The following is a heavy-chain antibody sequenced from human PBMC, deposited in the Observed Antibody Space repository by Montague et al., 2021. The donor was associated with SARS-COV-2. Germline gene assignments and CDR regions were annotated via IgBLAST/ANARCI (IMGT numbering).Heavy chain of an antibody. CDR1: GDSITNNYY. CDR3: ARRHIVASNRAFDY. CDR2: IYHSGTT. Sequence: SETLSLTCTVSGDSITNNYYWGWIRQPPGKGLEWIGTIYHSGTTYYNPSLKSRVTISVDTSNNQFSQKLTSVTAADTAVYYCARRHIVASNRAFDYWGQGTLVTVSS. D-gene: IGHD2-21*01. J-gene: IGHJ4*02. V-gene: IGHV4-38-2*02.